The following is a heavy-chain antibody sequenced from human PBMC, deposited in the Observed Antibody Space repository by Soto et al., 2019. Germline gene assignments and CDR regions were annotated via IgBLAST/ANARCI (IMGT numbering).Heavy chain of an antibody. CDR1: GGTFSSYA. V-gene: IGHV1-69*13. D-gene: IGHD6-6*01. Sequence: ASVKVSCKASGGTFSSYAISWVRQAPGQGLEWMGGIIPIFGTANYAQKFQGRVTITADESTSTAYMELSSLRSEDTAVYYCASPYSSSPYYYYGMDVWGQGTTVTVSS. CDR2: IIPIFGTA. CDR3: ASPYSSSPYYYYGMDV. J-gene: IGHJ6*02.